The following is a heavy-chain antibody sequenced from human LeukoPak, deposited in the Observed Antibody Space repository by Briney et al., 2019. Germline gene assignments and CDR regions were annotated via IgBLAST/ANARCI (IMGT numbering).Heavy chain of an antibody. Sequence: GGSLRLSCAASGFSFDDYAMRWVRQAPGKGLEWVSGISWNSGSIGYADSVKGRFTISRDNAKNSLYLRMNSLRAEDTALYYCAKAGGGSYYADYWGQGTLVTVSS. CDR1: GFSFDDYA. J-gene: IGHJ4*02. CDR3: AKAGGGSYYADY. D-gene: IGHD1-26*01. V-gene: IGHV3-9*01. CDR2: ISWNSGSI.